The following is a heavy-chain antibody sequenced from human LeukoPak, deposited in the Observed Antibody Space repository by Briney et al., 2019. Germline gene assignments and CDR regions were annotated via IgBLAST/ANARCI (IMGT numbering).Heavy chain of an antibody. CDR2: IWYDGSNK. Sequence: PGGSLRLSCAASGFTFSSYGMHWVRQAPGKGLEWVAVIWYDGSNKYYADSVKGRFTISRDNSKNPLYLQMNSLRAEDTAVYYCASTSGWYEPIDYWGQGTLVTVSS. D-gene: IGHD6-19*01. CDR1: GFTFSSYG. V-gene: IGHV3-33*01. CDR3: ASTSGWYEPIDY. J-gene: IGHJ4*02.